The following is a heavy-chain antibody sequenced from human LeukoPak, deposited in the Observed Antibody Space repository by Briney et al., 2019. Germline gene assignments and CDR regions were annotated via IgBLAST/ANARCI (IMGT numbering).Heavy chain of an antibody. CDR3: VRESRGSSWSYYFDS. Sequence: GESLRLSCAAPGFTVMSWVRQAPGKGLEWVSVIYGGDSTNYADSVKGRFTISRDNSKSTLYLQMNSLRVEDTAVYYCVRESRGSSWSYYFDSWGQGTLVTVSS. J-gene: IGHJ4*02. V-gene: IGHV3-53*01. D-gene: IGHD6-13*01. CDR1: GFTV. CDR2: IYGGDST.